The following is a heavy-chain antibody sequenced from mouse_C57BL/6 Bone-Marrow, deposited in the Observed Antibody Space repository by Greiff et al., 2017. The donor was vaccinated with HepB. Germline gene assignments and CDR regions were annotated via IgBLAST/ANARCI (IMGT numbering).Heavy chain of an antibody. Sequence: EVQLQQSGPELVKPGASVKISCKASGYTFTDYYMNWVKQSHGKSLEWIGDINPNNGGTSYNQKFKGKATLTVDKSSSTAYMELRSLTSEDSAVYYGARANYYGSSLDDWGQGTTLTVSA. J-gene: IGHJ2*01. CDR2: INPNNGGT. CDR3: ARANYYGSSLDD. V-gene: IGHV1-26*01. D-gene: IGHD1-1*01. CDR1: GYTFTDYY.